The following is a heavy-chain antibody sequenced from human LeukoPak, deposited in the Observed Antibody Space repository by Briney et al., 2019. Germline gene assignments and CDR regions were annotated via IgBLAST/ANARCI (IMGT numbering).Heavy chain of an antibody. J-gene: IGHJ4*02. V-gene: IGHV4-38-2*02. D-gene: IGHD5-12*01. Sequence: PSETLSLTCAVSSLSISSGYYWDWIRPPPGKGLEWIGTIFYTGITYYNPSLKSRVTISVDTSKNPFSLKLSSVTAADPAVYYCARERGGRTGYASGDFDYWGQGTLVTVSS. CDR1: SLSISSGYY. CDR2: IFYTGIT. CDR3: ARERGGRTGYASGDFDY.